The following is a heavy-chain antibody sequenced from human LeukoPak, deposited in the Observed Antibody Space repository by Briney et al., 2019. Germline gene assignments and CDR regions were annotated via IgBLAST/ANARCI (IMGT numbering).Heavy chain of an antibody. CDR2: IIPIFGTA. D-gene: IGHD6-19*01. V-gene: IGHV1-69*13. CDR1: GGTFSSYA. J-gene: IGHJ5*02. Sequence: GASVKVSCKASGGTFSSYAISWVRQAPGQGLEWMGGIIPIFGTANYAQKFQGRVTITADESTSTAYMELSSLRSEDTAVYYCARGHSGGWYGGDWFDPWGQGTLVTVSS. CDR3: ARGHSGGWYGGDWFDP.